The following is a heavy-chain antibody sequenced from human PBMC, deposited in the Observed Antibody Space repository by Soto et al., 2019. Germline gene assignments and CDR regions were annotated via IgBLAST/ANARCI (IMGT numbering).Heavy chain of an antibody. Sequence: EVQLLECGGGLVQPGGSLRLSCAASGFTLSSYAMRWVRQAPGKGLEWVSAISGSGGSTYYADSVEGRFTISRDNSKNTLYLQMNSLRAEDTAVYYCARRGSGSYYDYWVQGTLVTVSS. CDR3: ARRGSGSYYDY. V-gene: IGHV3-23*01. CDR2: ISGSGGST. J-gene: IGHJ4*02. CDR1: GFTLSSYA. D-gene: IGHD1-26*01.